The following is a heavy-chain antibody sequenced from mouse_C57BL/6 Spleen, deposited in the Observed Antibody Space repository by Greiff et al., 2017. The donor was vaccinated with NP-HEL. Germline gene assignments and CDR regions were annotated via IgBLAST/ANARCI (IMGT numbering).Heavy chain of an antibody. CDR3: AKRDYYDYDEAWFAY. D-gene: IGHD2-4*01. CDR1: GFSLTSYG. Sequence: VQLVESGPGLVAPSQSLSITCTVSGFSLTSYGVDWVRQPPGKGLEWLGVIWGGGSTNYNSDPMSRLSTWKDKSKSQVFLKMNSLQTDDTAMYYCAKRDYYDYDEAWFAYWGQGTLVTVSA. V-gene: IGHV2-9*01. CDR2: IWGGGST. J-gene: IGHJ3*01.